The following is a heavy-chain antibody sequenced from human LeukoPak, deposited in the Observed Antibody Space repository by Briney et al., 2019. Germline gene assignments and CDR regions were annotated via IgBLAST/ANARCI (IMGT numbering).Heavy chain of an antibody. CDR3: ARWNWQQLALDY. J-gene: IGHJ4*02. CDR1: GGSFSGYY. Sequence: SETLSLTCAVCGGSFSGYYWSWIRQPPGKGLEWIGEINHSGSTNYNPSLKSRVTISVDTSKNQFSLKLSSVTAADTAVYYCARWNWQQLALDYWGQGTLVTVSS. D-gene: IGHD6-13*01. CDR2: INHSGST. V-gene: IGHV4-34*01.